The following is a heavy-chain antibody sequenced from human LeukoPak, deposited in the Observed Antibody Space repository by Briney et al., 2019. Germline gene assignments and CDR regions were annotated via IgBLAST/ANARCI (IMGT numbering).Heavy chain of an antibody. CDR1: GYTFTSYG. CDR3: ARDYYGSGSLLSI. CDR2: INPSGGST. Sequence: ASVKVSCKASGYTFTSYGISWVRQAPGQGLEWMGIINPSGGSTSYAQKFQGRVTMTRDTSTSTVYMELSSLRSEDTAVYYCARDYYGSGSLLSIWGQGTMVTVSS. J-gene: IGHJ3*02. D-gene: IGHD3-10*01. V-gene: IGHV1-46*01.